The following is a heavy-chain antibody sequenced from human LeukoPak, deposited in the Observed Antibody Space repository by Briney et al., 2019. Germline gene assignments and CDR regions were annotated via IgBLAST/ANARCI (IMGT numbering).Heavy chain of an antibody. J-gene: IGHJ4*02. CDR1: GFTFSSYS. Sequence: GGSLRLSCAASGFTFSSYSMNWVRQAPGKGLEWVSSISSSSSYIYYADSVKGRFTISRDNAKNSLYLQMNSLRAEDTAVYYCATGLSYCGGDCPYYFDYWGQGTLATVSS. D-gene: IGHD2-21*02. CDR3: ATGLSYCGGDCPYYFDY. CDR2: ISSSSSYI. V-gene: IGHV3-21*01.